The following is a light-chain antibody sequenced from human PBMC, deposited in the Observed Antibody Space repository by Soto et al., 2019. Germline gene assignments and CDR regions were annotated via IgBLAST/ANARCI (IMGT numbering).Light chain of an antibody. J-gene: IGLJ1*01. CDR3: SSYTSSSTDV. Sequence: QSALTQPASVSGSPGQSITISCTGTSSDVGGYNYVSWYQQHPGKAPKLMIYDVSNRPSGVSNRFSGSKPGNTASLTISGLQAEDEADYYCSSYTSSSTDVFGTGTKLTVL. V-gene: IGLV2-14*01. CDR1: SSDVGGYNY. CDR2: DVS.